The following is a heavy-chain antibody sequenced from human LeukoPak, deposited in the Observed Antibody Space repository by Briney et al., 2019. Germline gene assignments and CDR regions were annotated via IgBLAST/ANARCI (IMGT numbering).Heavy chain of an antibody. D-gene: IGHD3-22*01. V-gene: IGHV4-59*12. CDR1: GGSISTYY. CDR2: IYYSGST. CDR3: ARGFMIVVVINHDAFDI. J-gene: IGHJ3*02. Sequence: PSETLSPTCTVSGGSISTYYWSWIRQPPGKGLEWIGYIYYSGSTNYNPSLKSRVTISVDTSKNQFSLKLSSVTAADTAVYYCARGFMIVVVINHDAFDIWGQGTMVTVSS.